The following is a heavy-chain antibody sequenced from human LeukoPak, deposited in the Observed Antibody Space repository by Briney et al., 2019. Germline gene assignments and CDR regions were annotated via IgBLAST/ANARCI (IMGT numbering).Heavy chain of an antibody. CDR2: ISSSSSYI. CDR1: GFTFSSYS. CDR3: ARAELPLDAFDI. V-gene: IGHV3-21*01. Sequence: GGSLRLSCAAPGFTFSSYSMNWVRQAPGKGLEWVSSISSSSSYIYYADSVKGRFTISRDNAKNSLYLQMNSLRAEDTAVYYCARAELPLDAFDIWGQGTMVTVSS. D-gene: IGHD5-24*01. J-gene: IGHJ3*02.